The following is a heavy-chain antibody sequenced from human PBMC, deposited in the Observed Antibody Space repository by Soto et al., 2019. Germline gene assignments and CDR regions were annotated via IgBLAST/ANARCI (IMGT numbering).Heavy chain of an antibody. Sequence: ASVKVSCKSSGYTFTGYYIHWVRQAPGQGLEWMGWINPNSGGTNYAQKFQGRVTMTRDTSISTAYMELSRLRSDDTAVYYCARDEMKVERYYYYYYGMDVWGQGTTVTVSS. CDR3: ARDEMKVERYYYYYYGMDV. D-gene: IGHD2-15*01. CDR1: GYTFTGYY. J-gene: IGHJ6*02. CDR2: INPNSGGT. V-gene: IGHV1-2*02.